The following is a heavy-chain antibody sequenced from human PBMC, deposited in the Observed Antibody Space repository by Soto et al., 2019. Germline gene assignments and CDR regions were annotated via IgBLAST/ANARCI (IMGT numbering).Heavy chain of an antibody. CDR1: GFTFRSYG. D-gene: IGHD6-19*01. Sequence: LRLSCAASGFTFRSYGMHWVRQAPGKGLEWVALMSHDGSKKYYADSVKGRLTISRDNSKNTLYLQMNSLRVEDTAVYYCAGGWNYFDYWGQGTQVTVSS. CDR2: MSHDGSKK. V-gene: IGHV3-30*03. J-gene: IGHJ4*02. CDR3: AGGWNYFDY.